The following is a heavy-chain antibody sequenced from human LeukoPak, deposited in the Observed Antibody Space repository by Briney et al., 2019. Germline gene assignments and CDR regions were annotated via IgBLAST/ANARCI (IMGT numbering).Heavy chain of an antibody. CDR3: ARGGGDMGYI. V-gene: IGHV4-34*01. J-gene: IGHJ3*02. D-gene: IGHD3-10*01. CDR2: INHSGST. Sequence: SETLSLTCAVYGGSFSGYYWSWIRQPPGKGLEWIGEINHSGSTNYNPSLKSRVTISVDTSKNQLSLKLSSVTAADTAVYYCARGGGDMGYIWGQGTMVTVSS. CDR1: GGSFSGYY.